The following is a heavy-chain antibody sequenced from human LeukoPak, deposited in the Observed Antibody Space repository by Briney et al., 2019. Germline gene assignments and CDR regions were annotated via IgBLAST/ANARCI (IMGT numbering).Heavy chain of an antibody. D-gene: IGHD1-14*01. V-gene: IGHV4-34*01. CDR3: ARDPTTEVDVPYYFDF. CDR1: GVSFYGYH. CDR2: INDRGHT. J-gene: IGHJ4*02. Sequence: SETLSLTCAVYGVSFYGYHWNWIRQSPDKGLEWIGEINDRGHTNYNPSLKSRVTISADTSRKQFPLKLTSVTAADTAVYYCARDPTTEVDVPYYFDFWGQGTLVAVSS.